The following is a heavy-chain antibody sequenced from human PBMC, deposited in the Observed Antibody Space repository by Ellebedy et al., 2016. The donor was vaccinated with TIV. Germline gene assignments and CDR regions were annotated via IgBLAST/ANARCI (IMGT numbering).Heavy chain of an antibody. CDR2: INQDGSER. V-gene: IGHV3-7*03. CDR3: VRDGAYGDYSPGYYGLNV. Sequence: GGSLRLSCAASGFTFSNYWMSWVRQAPGKGLEWVANINQDGSERYYVDSVKGRFTISRDNANNSPYLQVNTLRVEETAVYYCVRDGAYGDYSPGYYGLNVWGQGTTVTVSS. D-gene: IGHD4-17*01. CDR1: GFTFSNYW. J-gene: IGHJ6*02.